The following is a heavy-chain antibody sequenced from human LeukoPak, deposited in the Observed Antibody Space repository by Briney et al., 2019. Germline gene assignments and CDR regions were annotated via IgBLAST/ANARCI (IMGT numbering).Heavy chain of an antibody. D-gene: IGHD6-13*01. CDR1: GGTFSSYA. J-gene: IGHJ4*02. CDR2: IIPILGIA. V-gene: IGHV1-69*04. CDR3: ADEDNIAAAGRGGLDY. Sequence: GASVKVSCKASGGTFSSYAISWVRQAPGQGLEWMGRIIPILGIANYAQKFQGRVTITADKSTSTAYMELSSLRSEDTAVYYCADEDNIAAAGRGGLDYWGQGTLVTVSS.